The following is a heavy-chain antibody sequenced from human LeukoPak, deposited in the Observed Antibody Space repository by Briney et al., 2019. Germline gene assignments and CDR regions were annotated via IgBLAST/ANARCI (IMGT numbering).Heavy chain of an antibody. CDR1: GFTFSYYG. CDR3: ARAKPKNMVRGLIMRRESRYYFDY. Sequence: GGSLRLSCAASGFTFSYYGMHWVRQAPGKGLEWVSSISTRSTYIYYADSVKGRFTISRDNAKNSLYLQMNSLRAEDTAVYYCARAKPKNMVRGLIMRRESRYYFDYWGQGTLVTVSS. V-gene: IGHV3-21*04. J-gene: IGHJ4*02. CDR2: ISTRSTYI. D-gene: IGHD3-10*01.